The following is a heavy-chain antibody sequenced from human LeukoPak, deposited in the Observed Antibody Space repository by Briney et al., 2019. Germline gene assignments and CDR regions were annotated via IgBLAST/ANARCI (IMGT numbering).Heavy chain of an antibody. J-gene: IGHJ4*02. V-gene: IGHV3-23*01. Sequence: GGSLRLSCEASGFTFSSYAMSWVRQAPGKGLAWVSVISSSADSTYYADSVKGRFTISRDNSKNTLYLQMNNLRAEDAAVYFCAKPLEKYTYGGNFDYWGQGILVTVSS. CDR2: ISSSADST. CDR3: AKPLEKYTYGGNFDY. D-gene: IGHD4-23*01. CDR1: GFTFSSYA.